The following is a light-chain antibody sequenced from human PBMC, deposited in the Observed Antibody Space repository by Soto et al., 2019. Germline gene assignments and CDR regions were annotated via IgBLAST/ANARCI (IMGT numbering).Light chain of an antibody. CDR2: SAS. V-gene: IGKV1-9*01. J-gene: IGKJ1*01. CDR1: QGISSY. CDR3: QQYNSHWT. Sequence: DFQLTQSPSFLSASIGDRVTVTCRASQGISSYLAWYQQKPGKPPKLLIYSASTLQSGVPSRFSGSGSGTEFTLTISSLQPHDFATYYCQQYNSHWTFGQGTKVDIK.